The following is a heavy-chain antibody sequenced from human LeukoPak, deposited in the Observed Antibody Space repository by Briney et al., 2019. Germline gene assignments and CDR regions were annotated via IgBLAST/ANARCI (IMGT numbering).Heavy chain of an antibody. J-gene: IGHJ4*02. CDR1: EFPFGTLA. D-gene: IGHD3-22*01. Sequence: GGSLNLSLQALEFPFGTLALSWFGRPQGKGLSGSQVLNYNGGSTFYGDSVKGRFTISRDNSRNTLYLQMNSLRAEDTAVYYCAKDYPFNPYYDSVFFDCWGQGTLVTVSS. CDR2: LNYNGGST. CDR3: AKDYPFNPYYDSVFFDC. V-gene: IGHV3-23*01.